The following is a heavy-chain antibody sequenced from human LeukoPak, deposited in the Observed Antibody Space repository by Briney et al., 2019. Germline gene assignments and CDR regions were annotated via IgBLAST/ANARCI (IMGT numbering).Heavy chain of an antibody. J-gene: IGHJ4*02. V-gene: IGHV4-39*07. CDR1: GGSISSSSYY. CDR3: ARRRDGYDYDFDY. CDR2: INYSGST. D-gene: IGHD5-24*01. Sequence: PSETLSLTCTVSGGSISSSSYYWGWIRQPPGKGLEWIGSINYSGSTYYNSSLKSRVTISVDTSKNQFSLKLSSVTAADTAVYYCARRRDGYDYDFDYWGQGTLVTVSS.